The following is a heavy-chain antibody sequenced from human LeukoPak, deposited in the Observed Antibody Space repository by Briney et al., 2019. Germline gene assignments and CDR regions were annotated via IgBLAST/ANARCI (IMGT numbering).Heavy chain of an antibody. CDR3: YKDSRSASSSRGGDY. CDR2: IRSKAYGGTT. Sequence: GGSLRLSCTPSLFNLGEYAMSGGCQAPGKGLEWVGFIRSKAYGGTTEYAASVKGRFTISRDDSKSIAYLQMNSLKTEDTGFYYWYKDSRSASSSRGGDYWGQGTLVTVSS. CDR1: LFNLGEYA. D-gene: IGHD6-13*01. J-gene: IGHJ4*02. V-gene: IGHV3-49*04.